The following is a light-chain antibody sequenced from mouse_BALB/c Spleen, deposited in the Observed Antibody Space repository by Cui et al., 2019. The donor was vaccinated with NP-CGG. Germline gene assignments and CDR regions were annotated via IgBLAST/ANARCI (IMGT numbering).Light chain of an antibody. J-gene: IGLJ1*01. V-gene: IGLV1*01. Sequence: QAVVTQESALTTSPGETVTLTCRSNTGAVTTSNYANWVQEKPGHLFTGLIGGTNNRAPGVPARFSGSLIGDKAALTITGAQTEDEAIYFCALWYSNHWVFGGGTKLTVL. CDR1: TGAVTTSNY. CDR3: ALWYSNHWV. CDR2: GTN.